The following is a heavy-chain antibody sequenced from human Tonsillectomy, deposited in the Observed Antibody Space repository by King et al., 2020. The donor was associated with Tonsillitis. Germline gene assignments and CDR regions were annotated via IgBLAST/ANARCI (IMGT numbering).Heavy chain of an antibody. J-gene: IGHJ4*02. CDR2: IYYSGST. V-gene: IGHV4-39*07. CDR3: ARHKRLTRCDY. CDR1: GGSISSSSYY. D-gene: IGHD4/OR15-4a*01. Sequence: QLQLQESGPGLVKPSETLSLTCTVSGGSISSSSYYWGWIRQPPGKGLEWIGSIYYSGSTYYNPSLKSRVTISVDTSKNQFSLKLSSVTAADTAVYYYARHKRLTRCDYWGQGTLVTVSS.